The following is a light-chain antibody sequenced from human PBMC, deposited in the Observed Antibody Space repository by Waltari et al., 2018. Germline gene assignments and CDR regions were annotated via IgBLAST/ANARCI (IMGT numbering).Light chain of an antibody. V-gene: IGKV3-20*01. J-gene: IGKJ4*01. CDR2: GTF. Sequence: EIVLTQSPGTLSLSPGEGATLSCRTSQTIRTTYLAWYQQKPGQAPTLLIYGTFNRATGIPDRVTGSGSGTDFSLTISSLDPEDFATYYCQQYDISPLTFGGGTKVEIK. CDR1: QTIRTTY. CDR3: QQYDISPLT.